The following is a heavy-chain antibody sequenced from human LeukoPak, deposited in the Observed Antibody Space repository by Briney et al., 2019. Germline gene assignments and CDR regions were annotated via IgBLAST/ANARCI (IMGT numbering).Heavy chain of an antibody. D-gene: IGHD5-12*01. J-gene: IGHJ3*02. CDR1: GFTFSSYE. Sequence: GGSLRLSCAASGFTFSSYEMNWVRQAPGKGLEWVSYISSSGSTIYYADSVKGRFTISRDNAKNSLYLQMNGLRAEDTAVYYCARDSPQALAILHAFDIWGHGTMVTVSS. V-gene: IGHV3-48*03. CDR2: ISSSGSTI. CDR3: ARDSPQALAILHAFDI.